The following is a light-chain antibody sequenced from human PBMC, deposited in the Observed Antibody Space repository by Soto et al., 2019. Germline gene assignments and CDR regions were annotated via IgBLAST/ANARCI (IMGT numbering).Light chain of an antibody. J-gene: IGKJ1*01. CDR3: QQYNNWPPTWT. V-gene: IGKV3-15*01. CDR2: GAS. CDR1: QSVSSN. Sequence: EIVMTQSPATLSVSPGARATLSCRASQSVSSNLAWYQQKPGQAPRLLIYGASTRATGIPARFSGSGSGTEFTINISSLQSEDFAVYYCQQYNNWPPTWTFGQGTKVEVK.